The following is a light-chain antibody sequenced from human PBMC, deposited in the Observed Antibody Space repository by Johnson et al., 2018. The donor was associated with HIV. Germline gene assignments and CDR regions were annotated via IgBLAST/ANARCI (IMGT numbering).Light chain of an antibody. CDR2: ENS. V-gene: IGLV1-51*02. Sequence: LTQPPSVSAAPGQKVTISCSGSSSNIGNNYVSWYQQLPGTAPKLLIYENSKRPSGIPDRFSGSKYGTSATLGITGLQTGDEADYYCGTWDTSLSAGGVFGTGTKVTVL. J-gene: IGLJ1*01. CDR1: SSNIGNNY. CDR3: GTWDTSLSAGGV.